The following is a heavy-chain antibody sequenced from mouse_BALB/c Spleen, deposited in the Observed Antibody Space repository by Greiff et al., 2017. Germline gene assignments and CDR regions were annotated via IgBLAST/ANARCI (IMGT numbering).Heavy chain of an antibody. D-gene: IGHD1-1*01. CDR3: ARDNNYGSRAWVAY. CDR2: INSNGGST. J-gene: IGHJ3*01. Sequence: EVKLVESGGGLVQPGGSLKLSCAASGFTFSSYGMSWVRQTPDKRLELVATINSNGGSTYYPDSVKGRFTISRDNAKNTLYLQMSSLKSEDTAMYYCARDNNYGSRAWVAYWGQGTLVTVSA. V-gene: IGHV5-6-3*01. CDR1: GFTFSSYG.